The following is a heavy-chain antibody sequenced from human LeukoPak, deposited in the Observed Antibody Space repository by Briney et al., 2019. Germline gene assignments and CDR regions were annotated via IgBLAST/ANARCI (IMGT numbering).Heavy chain of an antibody. D-gene: IGHD2-2*01. CDR2: ISGYNGNT. CDR1: GYTFTSYG. V-gene: IGHV1-18*01. CDR3: ARVSYCSSTSCETQYYYGMDV. Sequence: ASVKVSCKASGYTFTSYGISWVRQAPGQGLEWMGWISGYNGNTNYEQNLQGRVTMTTDTSTSTAYMELRSLRSDDTAVYYCARVSYCSSTSCETQYYYGMDVWGQGTTVTVSS. J-gene: IGHJ6*02.